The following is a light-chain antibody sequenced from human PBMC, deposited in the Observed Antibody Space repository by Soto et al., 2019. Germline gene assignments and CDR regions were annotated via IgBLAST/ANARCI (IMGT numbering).Light chain of an antibody. CDR3: QVWDSREV. CDR2: YDS. CDR1: NTGSKS. Sequence: SYELTQPPSVSVAPGATARIPCGANNTGSKSVHWYQQKPGQAPVLIIYYDSDRPSGIPERFSASNSGNTATLTISRVEAGDEADYRCQVWDSREVFGGGTQVPVL. J-gene: IGLJ2*01. V-gene: IGLV3-21*04.